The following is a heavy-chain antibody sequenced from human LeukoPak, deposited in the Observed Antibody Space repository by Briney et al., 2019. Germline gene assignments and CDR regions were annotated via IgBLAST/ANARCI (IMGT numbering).Heavy chain of an antibody. CDR3: ARVIGGKQWLPYFDY. CDR2: IIPIFGAA. D-gene: IGHD6-19*01. Sequence: SVKVSCKASGGTFSSYAISWVRQAPGQGLEWMGRIIPIFGAANYAQKFQGRVTITTDESTSTAYMELSSLRSEDTAVYYCARVIGGKQWLPYFDYWGQGTLVTVSS. J-gene: IGHJ4*02. V-gene: IGHV1-69*05. CDR1: GGTFSSYA.